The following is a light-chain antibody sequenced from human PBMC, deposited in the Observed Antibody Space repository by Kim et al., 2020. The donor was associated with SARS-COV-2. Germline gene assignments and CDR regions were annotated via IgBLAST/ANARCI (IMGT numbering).Light chain of an antibody. CDR1: KLGDKY. V-gene: IGLV3-1*01. J-gene: IGLJ2*01. Sequence: SYELTQPPSVSVCPGQTAIITCSGDKLGDKYACWYQQRPGQSPVLVIYEGTERPSGIPERFSGSKSGNTATLTISGTQATDEADYYCQAWDSRTVIFGGGTQLTVL. CDR2: EGT. CDR3: QAWDSRTVI.